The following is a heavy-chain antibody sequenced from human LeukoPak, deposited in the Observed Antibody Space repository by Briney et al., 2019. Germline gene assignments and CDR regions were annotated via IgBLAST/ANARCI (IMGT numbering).Heavy chain of an antibody. J-gene: IGHJ3*02. CDR3: ARGRRRIFGVVQDAFDI. CDR2: ISYDGSNK. D-gene: IGHD3-3*01. Sequence: GGSLRLSCAASGFTFSSYAMHWVRQALGKGLEWVAVISYDGSNKYYADSVKGRFTISRDNSKNTLYLQMNSLRAEDTAVYYCARGRRRIFGVVQDAFDIWGQGTMVTVSS. CDR1: GFTFSSYA. V-gene: IGHV3-30*01.